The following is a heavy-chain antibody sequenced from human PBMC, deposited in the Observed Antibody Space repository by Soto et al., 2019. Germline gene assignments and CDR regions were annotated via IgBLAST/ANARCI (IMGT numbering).Heavy chain of an antibody. V-gene: IGHV1-3*01. CDR2: TNPGLGNT. Sequence: GVSVKVSSKAPGSTFTSYGMNWVRPAPGRGHEWMGWTNPGLGNTKYSQKFQGSVIIARDTSASTAYMELSRLRSEDTAVYYCARGGYFDSSNYLAYWGLGTLVTVSS. CDR1: GSTFTSYG. CDR3: ARGGYFDSSNYLAY. J-gene: IGHJ4*02. D-gene: IGHD3-22*01.